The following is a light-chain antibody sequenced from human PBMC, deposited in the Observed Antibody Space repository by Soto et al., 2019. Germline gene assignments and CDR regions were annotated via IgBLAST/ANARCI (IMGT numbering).Light chain of an antibody. CDR3: QQYYRPWT. Sequence: DIVMTQSPDSLAVSLGERATINCKSSQSVLYSSNNKNYLAWYQQKPGQPPKLLIYWASTRGSGVPDRFSGSGSGTDFTFTLSSLQAEDVAVYYCQQYYRPWTFGQGTKVEIK. V-gene: IGKV4-1*01. CDR2: WAS. J-gene: IGKJ1*01. CDR1: QSVLYSSNNKNY.